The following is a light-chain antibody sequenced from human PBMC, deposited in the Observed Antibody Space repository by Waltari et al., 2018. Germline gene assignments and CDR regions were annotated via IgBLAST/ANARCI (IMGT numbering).Light chain of an antibody. Sequence: DIQITQSPSPLSASVGAPVPTTCRASQSVSSWLAWYQQKPGKAPKLLIYKASSWQSGVPARFSGSGSGTDFTLTISSLQPEDFAAYYCLQYSSSPYSFGQGTKVEIK. CDR3: LQYSSSPYS. CDR2: KAS. V-gene: IGKV1D-16*01. CDR1: QSVSSW. J-gene: IGKJ2*03.